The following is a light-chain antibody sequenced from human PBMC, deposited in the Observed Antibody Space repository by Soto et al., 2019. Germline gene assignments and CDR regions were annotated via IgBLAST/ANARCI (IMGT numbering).Light chain of an antibody. Sequence: EIVMTQSPDSLAVSLGERATINCKSSQSVLYSSNNKNYLAWYQQKPGQPPNLLIYWASTRESGVPDRFSGSGSGTDFTLTISSRQAEDVAVYYCQQYYSTPQTFGQGTKVEIK. V-gene: IGKV4-1*01. CDR2: WAS. CDR1: QSVLYSSNNKNY. CDR3: QQYYSTPQT. J-gene: IGKJ1*01.